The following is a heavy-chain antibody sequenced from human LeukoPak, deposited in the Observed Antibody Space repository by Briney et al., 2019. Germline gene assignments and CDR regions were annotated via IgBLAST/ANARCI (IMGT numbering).Heavy chain of an antibody. CDR3: ARGYSSGWFEGYYFDY. V-gene: IGHV1-18*01. CDR2: ISAYNGNT. CDR1: GYTFTSYG. D-gene: IGHD6-19*01. J-gene: IGHJ4*02. Sequence: GASVKVSFKASGYTFTSYGISWVRQAPGQGLEWMGWISAYNGNTNYAQKLQGRVTMTTDTSTSTAYMELRSLRSDDTAVYYCARGYSSGWFEGYYFDYWGQGTLVTVSS.